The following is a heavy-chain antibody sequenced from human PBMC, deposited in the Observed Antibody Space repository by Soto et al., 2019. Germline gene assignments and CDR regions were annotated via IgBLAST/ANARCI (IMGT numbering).Heavy chain of an antibody. CDR1: GYTFTSYD. J-gene: IGHJ6*02. CDR3: ARERALVVVPAADYFYYGMDV. D-gene: IGHD2-2*01. Sequence: QVQLVQSGAELKKPGASVKVSCKASGYTFTSYDINWVRQATGQGLEWMGWMNPNSGNTVYAQKFQGRVTMTRNTSISTAYMEVSSLRSEDPAVYYCARERALVVVPAADYFYYGMDVWGQGTTVTVSS. CDR2: MNPNSGNT. V-gene: IGHV1-8*01.